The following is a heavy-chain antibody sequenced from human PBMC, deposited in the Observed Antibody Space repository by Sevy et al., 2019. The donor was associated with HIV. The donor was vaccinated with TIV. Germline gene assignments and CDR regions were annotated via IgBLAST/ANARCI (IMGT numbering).Heavy chain of an antibody. Sequence: GGSLRLSCAASGFAFFDFIMSWIRQAQGKGREGVATLSFGCVRINYADSVKGRFTISRDNSKNSFYLQMDNLRVEDTALYYCAREGCTRPHDYWGQGTRVTVSS. CDR3: AREGCTRPHDY. CDR1: GFAFFDFI. D-gene: IGHD2-8*01. J-gene: IGHJ4*02. CDR2: LSFGCVRI. V-gene: IGHV3-23*01.